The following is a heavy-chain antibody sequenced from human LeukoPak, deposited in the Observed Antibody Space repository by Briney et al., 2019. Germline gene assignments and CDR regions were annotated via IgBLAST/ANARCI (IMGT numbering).Heavy chain of an antibody. CDR3: VRDDCSSSSCPFDF. V-gene: IGHV3-21*01. CDR1: GFTFSLYT. J-gene: IGHJ4*02. D-gene: IGHD2-2*01. CDR2: ISSNGNI. Sequence: GGSLRLSCAASGFTFSLYTMNWVRQAPGKGLEWVSSISSNGNIHYADSVKGRFTISRDDAKTSVYLEMNSLRAEDTGLYFCVRDDCSSSSCPFDFWGQGVLLTVSS.